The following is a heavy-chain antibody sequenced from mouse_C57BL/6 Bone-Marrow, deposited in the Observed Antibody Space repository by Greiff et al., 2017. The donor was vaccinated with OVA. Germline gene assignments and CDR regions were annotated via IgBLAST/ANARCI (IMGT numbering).Heavy chain of an antibody. J-gene: IGHJ3*01. CDR2: INPYNGGT. D-gene: IGHD2-1*01. V-gene: IGHV1-19*01. CDR3: ARSGNYVGFAY. Sequence: VQLQQSGPVLVKPGASVKMSCKASGYTFTDYYMNWVKQSHGNSLEWIGVINPYNGGTSYNQKFKGKATLTVDKSSSTAYMELNSLTSEDSAVYYCARSGNYVGFAYWGQGTLVTVSA. CDR1: GYTFTDYY.